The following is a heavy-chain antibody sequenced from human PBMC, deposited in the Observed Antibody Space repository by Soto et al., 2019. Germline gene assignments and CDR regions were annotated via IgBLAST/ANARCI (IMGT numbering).Heavy chain of an antibody. CDR3: ARGLVVPSKPSWFDQ. D-gene: IGHD2-2*01. CDR1: GGSISSYY. V-gene: IGHV4-59*12. J-gene: IGHJ5*02. Sequence: PSETLSLTCTVSGGSISSYYWSWIRQPPGKGLEWIGDINYSGSTNYNPSLKSRVTISVDTSKNQFSLKLSSVTAADTAVYYCARGLVVPSKPSWFDQWGQGTLVTVS. CDR2: INYSGST.